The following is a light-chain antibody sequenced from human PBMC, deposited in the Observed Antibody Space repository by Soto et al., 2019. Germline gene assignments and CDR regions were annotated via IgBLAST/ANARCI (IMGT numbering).Light chain of an antibody. CDR3: QQYYSYPSIT. V-gene: IGKV1-8*01. CDR1: QGISSY. Sequence: TVDRDTITCRASQGISSYLAWYQQKPGKAPKLLIYAASTLQSGVPSRFSGSGSGTDFTLTISCLQSEDFATYYCQQYYSYPSITFGQGTRLEIK. CDR2: AAS. J-gene: IGKJ5*01.